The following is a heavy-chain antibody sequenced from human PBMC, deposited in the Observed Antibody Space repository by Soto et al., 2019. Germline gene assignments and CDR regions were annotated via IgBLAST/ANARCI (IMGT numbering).Heavy chain of an antibody. CDR1: GGSISSYY. CDR2: IYYSGST. D-gene: IGHD3-3*01. J-gene: IGHJ4*02. V-gene: IGHV4-59*08. CDR3: ARLFVANYDFWSGYPDYFDY. Sequence: SETLSLTCTVSGGSISSYYWSWIRQPPGKGLEWIGYIYYSGSTNYNPSLKSRVPISVDTSKNQFSLKLSSVTAADTAVYYCARLFVANYDFWSGYPDYFDYWGQGTLVTVSS.